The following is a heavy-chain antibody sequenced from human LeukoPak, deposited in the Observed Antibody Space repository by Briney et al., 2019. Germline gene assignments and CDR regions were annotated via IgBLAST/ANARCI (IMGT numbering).Heavy chain of an antibody. D-gene: IGHD6-19*01. Sequence: ASVKVSCKASGYTFTSYTMNWVRQAPGQGLEWMGWISAYNGNTNYAQKLQGRVTMTTDTSTSTAYMELRSLRSDDTAVYYCARWTIESNWYSSGWDTVDYWGQGTLVTVSS. CDR3: ARWTIESNWYSSGWDTVDY. CDR2: ISAYNGNT. V-gene: IGHV1-18*01. CDR1: GYTFTSYT. J-gene: IGHJ4*02.